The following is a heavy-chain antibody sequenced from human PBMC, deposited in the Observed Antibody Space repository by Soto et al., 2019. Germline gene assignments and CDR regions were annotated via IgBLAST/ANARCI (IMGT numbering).Heavy chain of an antibody. CDR3: ARLYYDYV. Sequence: GGALRVYCSGSGVTLGTYSMNWVRQAAGKGLEWIAYISYGSDTIQYADSVKGRFTISRDNAKNSLYLQMNSLRDEDTAVYYCARLYYDYVWGQGTTVTVSS. D-gene: IGHD3-3*01. CDR2: ISYGSDTI. V-gene: IGHV3-48*02. CDR1: GVTLGTYS. J-gene: IGHJ6*02.